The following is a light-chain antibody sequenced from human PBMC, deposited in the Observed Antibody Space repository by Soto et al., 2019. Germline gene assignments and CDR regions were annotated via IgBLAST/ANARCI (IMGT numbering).Light chain of an antibody. J-gene: IGLJ1*01. CDR2: EVI. CDR1: SSDIGAHNF. CDR3: NSYTTSNTFV. V-gene: IGLV2-14*03. Sequence: QSVLTQPASVSGSPGQAITVSCSGTSSDIGAHNFVSWYQQHPGKAPKLIIYEVINRPSGVSDRFSGSKSGNTASLTIPGLQSEDEADYYCNSYTTSNTFVFGSGTKVTVL.